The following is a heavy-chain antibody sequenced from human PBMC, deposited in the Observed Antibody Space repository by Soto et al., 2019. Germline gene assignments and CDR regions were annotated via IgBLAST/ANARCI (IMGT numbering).Heavy chain of an antibody. Sequence: GGSLRLSCAASGFTFSSYSMNWVRQAPGKGLEWVSSISSSSSYIYYADSVKGRFTISRDNAKNSLYLQMNSLRAEDTAAYYCARVRSSSFEFDYWGQGTLVTVSS. CDR2: ISSSSSYI. D-gene: IGHD6-6*01. J-gene: IGHJ4*02. CDR3: ARVRSSSFEFDY. CDR1: GFTFSSYS. V-gene: IGHV3-21*01.